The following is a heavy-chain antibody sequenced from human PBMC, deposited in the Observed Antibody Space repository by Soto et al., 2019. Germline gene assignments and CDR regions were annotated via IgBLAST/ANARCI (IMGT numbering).Heavy chain of an antibody. CDR1: GGTFSSYA. V-gene: IGHV1-69*01. D-gene: IGHD4-17*01. Sequence: QVQLVQSGAEVKKPGSSVKVSCKASGGTFSSYAISRVRQAPGQGLEWMGGIIPIFGTANYAQKFQGRVTITADESTSTAYMELSSLRSEDTAVYYCARRDDYGDYVYYYYGMDVWGQGTTVTVSS. CDR2: IIPIFGTA. J-gene: IGHJ6*02. CDR3: ARRDDYGDYVYYYYGMDV.